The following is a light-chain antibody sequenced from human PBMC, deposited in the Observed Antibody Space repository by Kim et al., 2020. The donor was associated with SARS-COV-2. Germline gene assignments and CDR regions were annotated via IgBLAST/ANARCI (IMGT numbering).Light chain of an antibody. Sequence: KTVTISCTRSSGSIASNYVQWYQQRPGSSPPTVIYEDNQRPSGVPDRFSGSIDSSSNSASLTISGLKTEDEADYYCQSYDSSNWVFGGGTQLTVL. CDR2: EDN. CDR3: QSYDSSNWV. V-gene: IGLV6-57*01. CDR1: SGSIASNY. J-gene: IGLJ3*02.